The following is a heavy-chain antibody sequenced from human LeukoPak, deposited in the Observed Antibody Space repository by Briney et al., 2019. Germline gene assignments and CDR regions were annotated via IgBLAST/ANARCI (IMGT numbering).Heavy chain of an antibody. CDR3: ARGSHIGAAGILDN. CDR1: GFTFDDYG. V-gene: IGHV3-20*04. CDR2: INWNGGST. J-gene: IGHJ4*02. D-gene: IGHD6-13*01. Sequence: PGGSLRLSCAASGFTFDDYGMSWVRQAPGKGLEWVSGINWNGGSTGYADSVKGRFTISRDNAKNSLYLQMNSLRAEDTALYYCARGSHIGAAGILDNWGQGTLVTVSS.